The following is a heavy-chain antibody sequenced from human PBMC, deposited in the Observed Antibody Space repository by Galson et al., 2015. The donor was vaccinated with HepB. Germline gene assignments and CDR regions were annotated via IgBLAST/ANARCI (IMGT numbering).Heavy chain of an antibody. CDR1: GFTFSSYG. CDR3: ARDWGLGL. J-gene: IGHJ6*02. CDR2: TSYDEKTK. V-gene: IGHV3-30*03. Sequence: SLRLSCAVSGFTFSSYGMHWVRQAPDKGLEFVAATSYDEKTKYYADSVRGRFTISRDNSKNTLYLQMSSLRLEDTALYYCARDWGLGLWGQGTTVTVSS. D-gene: IGHD3-16*01.